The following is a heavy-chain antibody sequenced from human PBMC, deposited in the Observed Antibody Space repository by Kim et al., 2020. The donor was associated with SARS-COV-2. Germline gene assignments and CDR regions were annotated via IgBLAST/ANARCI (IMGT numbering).Heavy chain of an antibody. CDR2: IYYSGST. Sequence: TLSLTCTVSGGSISSGGYYWSWIRQHPGKGLEWLGYIYYSGSTYYNPSLKSRVTISVDTSKNQFSLKLSSVTAADTAVYYCARAREEPEYYFDYWGQGTLVTVSS. V-gene: IGHV4-31*03. CDR3: ARAREEPEYYFDY. J-gene: IGHJ4*02. D-gene: IGHD1-26*01. CDR1: GGSISSGGYY.